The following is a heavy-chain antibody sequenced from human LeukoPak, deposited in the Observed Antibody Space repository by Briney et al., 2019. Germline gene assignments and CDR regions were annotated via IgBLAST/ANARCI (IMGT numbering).Heavy chain of an antibody. CDR2: VSIGGSFI. CDR1: GLTFSSYG. CDR3: ARNKINTVTTGWYFDL. J-gene: IGHJ2*01. V-gene: IGHV3-21*01. Sequence: GGSLRLSCAASGLTFSSYGMNWVRQAPGKGLEWVSFVSIGGSFIYYADSVKGRFTISRDDAKNSLYLQMNSLTAEDTAEYYCARNKINTVTTGWYFDLWGRGTLVSVSS. D-gene: IGHD4-17*01.